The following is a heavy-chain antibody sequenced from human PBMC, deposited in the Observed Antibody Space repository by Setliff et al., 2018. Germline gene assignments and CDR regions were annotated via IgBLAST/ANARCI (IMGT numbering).Heavy chain of an antibody. CDR1: GGSISSGSFY. Sequence: PSETLSLTCTVSGGSISSGSFYWSWIRQPAGKGLEWIGHIYTSGSTNYNPSLKSRVTISVDTSKNQFSLKLSSVAAADTAMYYCARGFDVCGGGARYTDGPYYFDYWGLGTLVTVPQ. V-gene: IGHV4-61*09. D-gene: IGHD2-21*02. J-gene: IGHJ4*02. CDR3: ARGFDVCGGGARYTDGPYYFDY. CDR2: IYTSGST.